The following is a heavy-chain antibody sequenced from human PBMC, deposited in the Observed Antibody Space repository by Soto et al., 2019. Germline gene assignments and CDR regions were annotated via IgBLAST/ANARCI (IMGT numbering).Heavy chain of an antibody. J-gene: IGHJ5*02. V-gene: IGHV3-74*01. D-gene: IGHD3-10*01. CDR3: ARVKSGRYDWFDP. Sequence: EVQLVESGGGLVQPGGSLRLSCAASGFTFSNYWMHWVRQAPGKGLMWVSRINTDGSRTTYADSVKGRFAISRDNAKNTLYLQMNSLRAEGTAVYYCARVKSGRYDWFDPWGQGTLVTVSS. CDR1: GFTFSNYW. CDR2: INTDGSRT.